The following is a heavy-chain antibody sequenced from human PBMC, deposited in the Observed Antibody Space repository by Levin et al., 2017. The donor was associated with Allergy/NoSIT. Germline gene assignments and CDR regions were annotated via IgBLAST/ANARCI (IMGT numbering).Heavy chain of an antibody. Sequence: GGSLRLSCAASGFTFDDYAMHWVRQVPGKGLEWVSGISWNSGSIAYADSVKGRFTISRDNAKNSLYLQMNSLRAEDTALYYCVRAGKEYYYYYYMDGWGRGTTVIVSS. J-gene: IGHJ6*03. D-gene: IGHD6-13*01. CDR3: VRAGKEYYYYYYMDG. CDR2: ISWNSGSI. V-gene: IGHV3-9*01. CDR1: GFTFDDYA.